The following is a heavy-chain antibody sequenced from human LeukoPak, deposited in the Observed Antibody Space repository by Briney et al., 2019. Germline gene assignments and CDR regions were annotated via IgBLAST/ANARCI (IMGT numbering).Heavy chain of an antibody. D-gene: IGHD3-10*01. CDR1: GFTFSSYG. Sequence: GGSLRLSCAASGFTFSSYGMHWVRQAPGKGLEWVAVISYDGSNKYYADSVKGRFTISRDNSKNTLYLQMNSLRLEDTAVYYCAKDLMRDRWFGESWGQGTLVTVSS. V-gene: IGHV3-30*18. CDR2: ISYDGSNK. CDR3: AKDLMRDRWFGES. J-gene: IGHJ5*02.